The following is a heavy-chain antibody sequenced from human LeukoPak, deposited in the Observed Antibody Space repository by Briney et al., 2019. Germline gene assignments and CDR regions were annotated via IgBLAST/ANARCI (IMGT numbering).Heavy chain of an antibody. CDR2: ISYDGSNK. V-gene: IGHV3-30*03. J-gene: IGHJ4*02. D-gene: IGHD6-13*01. CDR1: GFTFSSYG. CDR3: ASPAAAATLYYFDY. Sequence: QAGGSLRLSCAASGFTFSSYGMHWVRQAPGKGLEWVAVISYDGSNKYYADSVKGRFTISRDNSKNTLYLQMNSLRAEDTAVYYCASPAAAATLYYFDYWGQGTLVTVSS.